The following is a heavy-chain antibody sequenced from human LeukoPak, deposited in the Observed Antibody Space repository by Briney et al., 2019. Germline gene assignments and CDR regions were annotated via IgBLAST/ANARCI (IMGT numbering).Heavy chain of an antibody. Sequence: PGGSLRLSCEASGFTFSSYAMSWVRQAPEKGLEWVSVISGSGGSAYYADSVKGRFTISRDNAKNTLYLQMNSLRAEDTAVYYCARGIGGPTPGNYWGQGTLVTVSS. CDR2: ISGSGGSA. CDR1: GFTFSSYA. CDR3: ARGIGGPTPGNY. D-gene: IGHD3-10*01. V-gene: IGHV3-23*01. J-gene: IGHJ4*02.